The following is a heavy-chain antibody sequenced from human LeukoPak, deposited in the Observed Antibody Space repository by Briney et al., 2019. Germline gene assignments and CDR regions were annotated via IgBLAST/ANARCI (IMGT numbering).Heavy chain of an antibody. D-gene: IGHD5-12*01. CDR2: IQYDGSKK. Sequence: GGSLRLSCAASGFSFSSYGLHWVRQAPGKGLEWVAFIQYDGSKKYYADSVQGRFTISRDSSKNTLYLQMNSLRAEDTAVYYCARGPSGYHNTGGQGTLVTVSS. J-gene: IGHJ4*02. V-gene: IGHV3-30*02. CDR1: GFSFSSYG. CDR3: ARGPSGYHNT.